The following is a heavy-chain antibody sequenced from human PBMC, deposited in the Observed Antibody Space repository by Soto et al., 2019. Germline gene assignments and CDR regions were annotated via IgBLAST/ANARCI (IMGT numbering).Heavy chain of an antibody. Sequence: QVQLQESGPGLVKPSETLSLSCTVSGSSVRSRTNYWGWIRQPPGKGLEWIGSIYYSGTTYYNPSLKSRVTISVDLSKIHFSLNLGSVTAADTAIYYCGRLDLSFGGTGFFDSWGQGTLVTVSS. V-gene: IGHV4-39*01. D-gene: IGHD2-15*01. CDR2: IYYSGTT. J-gene: IGHJ4*02. CDR1: GSSVRSRTNY. CDR3: GRLDLSFGGTGFFDS.